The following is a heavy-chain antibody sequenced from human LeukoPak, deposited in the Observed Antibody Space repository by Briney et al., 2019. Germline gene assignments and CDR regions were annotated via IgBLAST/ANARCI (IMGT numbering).Heavy chain of an antibody. CDR1: GLTVSSNY. Sequence: GGSLRLSCAASGLTVSSNYMNWVRQAPGKGLEWVSVIYSGGSTYYADSVKGRFTISRDNAENSLYLQMNSLRAEDTAVYYCAREHYFYHMDGWGEGTTVTVSS. J-gene: IGHJ6*03. V-gene: IGHV3-66*01. CDR3: AREHYFYHMDG. CDR2: IYSGGST.